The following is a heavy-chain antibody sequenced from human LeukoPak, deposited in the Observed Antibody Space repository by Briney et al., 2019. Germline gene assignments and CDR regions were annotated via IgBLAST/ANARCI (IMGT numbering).Heavy chain of an antibody. CDR2: IYYSGST. Sequence: SQTLSLTCTVSGGSISSGDSYWSWIRQPAGKGLEWIGYIYYSGSTYYNPSLKSRVTISVDTSKNQFSLKLSSVTAADTAVYYCARDTTDDSSGYSIFDYWGQGTLVTASS. V-gene: IGHV4-30-4*08. J-gene: IGHJ4*02. CDR1: GGSISSGDSY. CDR3: ARDTTDDSSGYSIFDY. D-gene: IGHD3-22*01.